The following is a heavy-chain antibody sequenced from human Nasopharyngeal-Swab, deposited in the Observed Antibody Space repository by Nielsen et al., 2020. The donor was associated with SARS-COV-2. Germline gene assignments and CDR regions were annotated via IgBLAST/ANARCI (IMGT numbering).Heavy chain of an antibody. J-gene: IGHJ4*02. CDR1: GYRFTSNW. D-gene: IGHD1-26*01. CDR2: IYPGDSDT. CDR3: AGEIEGGGIYDY. V-gene: IGHV5-51*01. Sequence: KVSCKGSGYRFTSNWIGWVRQMPGKGLEWMGIIYPGDSDTRYSPSFQGQVTISADKSTTTAYLRWSSLKASDTAMYYCAGEIEGGGIYDYWGQGTLVTVSS.